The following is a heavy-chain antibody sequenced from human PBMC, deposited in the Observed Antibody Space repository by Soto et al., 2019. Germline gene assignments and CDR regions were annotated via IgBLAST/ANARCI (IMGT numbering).Heavy chain of an antibody. CDR1: GYTLNEVA. CDR2: FDPDEAET. J-gene: IGHJ5*02. CDR3: TTYHGDYNFDH. V-gene: IGHV1-24*01. D-gene: IGHD4-17*01. Sequence: GASVKVSCKVSGYTLNEVAMHWVRQAPGKGLEWLGGFDPDEAETIYAQHFQGRVTMTEDTSTDTVCMELSSLRSEDTALYFCTTYHGDYNFDHWGQGTLVTVSS.